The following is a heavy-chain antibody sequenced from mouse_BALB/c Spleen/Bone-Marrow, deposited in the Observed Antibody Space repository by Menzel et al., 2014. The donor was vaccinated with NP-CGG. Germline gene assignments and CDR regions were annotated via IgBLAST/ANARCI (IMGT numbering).Heavy chain of an antibody. CDR3: TRSYWYEVGWFAY. CDR1: GYTFTSYT. J-gene: IGHJ3*01. CDR2: INPSSGYT. Sequence: VQLQESGAELARPGASVKMSCKASGYTFTSYTMHWVKRRPGQGLEWIGYINPSSGYTNYNQKFKDKATLTADKSSSTACMQLSSLTSEGSAVYYCTRSYWYEVGWFAYRGQGTLVTVSA. V-gene: IGHV1-4*01. D-gene: IGHD2-14*01.